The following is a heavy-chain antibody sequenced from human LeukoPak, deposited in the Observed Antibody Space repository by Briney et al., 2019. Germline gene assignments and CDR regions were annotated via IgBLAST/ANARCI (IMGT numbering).Heavy chain of an antibody. CDR1: GFTFSSYA. Sequence: PGGSLRLSCAASGFTFSSYAMSWVRQAPGKGLEWVSAISGSGGSTYYADSVKGRFTISRDNSKNTLYLQMNSLRAEDTAVYYCARDSLGILYFTRGYYGMDVWGQGTTVTVSS. V-gene: IGHV3-23*01. D-gene: IGHD2-15*01. CDR3: ARDSLGILYFTRGYYGMDV. CDR2: ISGSGGST. J-gene: IGHJ6*02.